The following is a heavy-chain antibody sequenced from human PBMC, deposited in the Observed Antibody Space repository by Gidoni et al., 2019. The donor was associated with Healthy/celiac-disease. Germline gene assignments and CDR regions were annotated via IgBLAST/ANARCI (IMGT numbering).Heavy chain of an antibody. CDR3: ARDPDRIAVASTPELYYFDY. CDR1: GGTFSSYA. Sequence: QVQLVQSGAEVKKPGSSAKVPCKASGGTFSSYAINWVRQLPGQGLEWMGRIIHLHGMANYAQKLQGRVTITADKSTITAYMELSSLRSEDTAVYYCARDPDRIAVASTPELYYFDYWGQGTLVTVSS. D-gene: IGHD6-19*01. V-gene: IGHV1-69*04. CDR2: IIHLHGMA. J-gene: IGHJ4*02.